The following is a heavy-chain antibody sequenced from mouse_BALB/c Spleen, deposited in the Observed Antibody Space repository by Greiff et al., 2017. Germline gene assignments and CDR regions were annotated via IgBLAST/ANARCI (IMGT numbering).Heavy chain of an antibody. CDR2: ISSGGST. V-gene: IGHV5-6-5*01. D-gene: IGHD1-1*01. J-gene: IGHJ2*01. CDR1: GFTFSSYA. Sequence: EVQLVESGGGLVKPGGSLKLSCAASGFTFSSYAMSWVRQTPEKRLEWVASISSGGSTYYPDSVKGRFTISRDNARNILYLRMSSLRSEDTAMYYCANYGSSYFDYWGQGTTLTVSS. CDR3: ANYGSSYFDY.